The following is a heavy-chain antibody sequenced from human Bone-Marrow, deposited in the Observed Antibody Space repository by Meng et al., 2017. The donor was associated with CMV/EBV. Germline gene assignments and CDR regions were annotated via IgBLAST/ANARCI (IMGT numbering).Heavy chain of an antibody. J-gene: IGHJ6*02. CDR2: ISSNGGST. CDR3: ARDMSDGKPPSGWYSGFAGRGMDV. V-gene: IGHV3-64*02. D-gene: IGHD6-19*01. Sequence: GESLKISCAASGFTFSSYAMHWVRQAPGKGLEYVSAISSNGGSTYYADSVKGRFTISRDNSKNTLYLQMGSLRAEDMAVYYCARDMSDGKPPSGWYSGFAGRGMDVWGQRTTVTVSS. CDR1: GFTFSSYA.